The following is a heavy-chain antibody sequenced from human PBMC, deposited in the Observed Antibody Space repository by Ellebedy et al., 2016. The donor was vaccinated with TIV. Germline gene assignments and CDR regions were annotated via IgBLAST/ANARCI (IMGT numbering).Heavy chain of an antibody. Sequence: PGGSLRLSCAASGFTFSTYPMNWVRQAPGQGLEWVSIISANGGTTYYPDSVKGRFTISRDNSKNTLFLQMSSLRAEDTAVYFCARRSTDFAFDSWGQGTLVTVSS. CDR3: ARRSTDFAFDS. J-gene: IGHJ4*02. D-gene: IGHD3/OR15-3a*01. V-gene: IGHV3-23*01. CDR1: GFTFSTYP. CDR2: ISANGGTT.